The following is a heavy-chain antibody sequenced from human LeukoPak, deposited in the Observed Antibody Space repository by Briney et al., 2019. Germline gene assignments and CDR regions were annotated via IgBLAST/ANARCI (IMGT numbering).Heavy chain of an antibody. J-gene: IGHJ4*02. CDR1: GFTFSDYN. CDR3: ARDSSFDY. V-gene: IGHV3-21*01. Sequence: PGRSLRLSCAASGFTFSDYNMNWVRQAPGKGLEWVSSISSSSTYIYYADSVKGRFTISRDNAKNSLYLQMNSLRAEDTAVYFCARDSSFDYWGQGTLVTVSS. CDR2: ISSSSTYI.